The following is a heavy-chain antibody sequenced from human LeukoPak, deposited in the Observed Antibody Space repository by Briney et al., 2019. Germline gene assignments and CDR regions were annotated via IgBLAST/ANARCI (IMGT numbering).Heavy chain of an antibody. V-gene: IGHV3-9*03. D-gene: IGHD5-12*01. CDR1: GFTFDDYA. CDR3: AKGIVATMTGEYYFDY. CDR2: ISWNSGSI. Sequence: GRSLRLSCAASGFTFDDYAMHWVRRAPGKGLEWVSGISWNSGSIGYADSVKGRFTISRDNAKNSLYLQMNSLRAEDMALYYCAKGIVATMTGEYYFDYWGQGTLVTVSS. J-gene: IGHJ4*02.